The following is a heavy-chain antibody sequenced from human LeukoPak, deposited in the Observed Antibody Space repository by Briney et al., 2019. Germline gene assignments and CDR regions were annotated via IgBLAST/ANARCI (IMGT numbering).Heavy chain of an antibody. CDR3: ARCRSSTSCYFLVY. V-gene: IGHV1-69*02. CDR1: GGTFSSYT. Sequence: GASVKVSCKASGGTFSSYTISWVRQAPGQGLEWMGRIIPILGIANYAQKFQGRATITADKSTSTAYMELSSLRSEDTAVYYCARCRSSTSCYFLVYWGQGTLVTVSS. J-gene: IGHJ4*02. D-gene: IGHD2-2*01. CDR2: IIPILGIA.